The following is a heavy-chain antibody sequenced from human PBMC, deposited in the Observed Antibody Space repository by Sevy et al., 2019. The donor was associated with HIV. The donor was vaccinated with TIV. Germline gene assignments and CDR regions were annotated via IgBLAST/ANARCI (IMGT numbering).Heavy chain of an antibody. CDR2: FYVGRNT. V-gene: IGHV3-53*01. J-gene: IGHJ4*02. D-gene: IGHD6-19*01. CDR1: GFTVTFNS. Sequence: GGYLRLSCAASGFTVTFNSMSWVRQAPGRGLVWVSVFYVGRNTYYADSVKGRFTIVRDSFKDTVDLQMDSLRPEDSGVYYCVRERAGIDHWGQGTLVTVSS. CDR3: VRERAGIDH.